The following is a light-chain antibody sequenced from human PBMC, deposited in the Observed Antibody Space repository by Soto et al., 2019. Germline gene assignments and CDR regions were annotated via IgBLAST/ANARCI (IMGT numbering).Light chain of an antibody. J-gene: IGLJ2*01. Sequence: QLVLTQSPSASASLGASVKLTCILSSGHSSYAIAWHQQQPEKGPRYLMKLNSDGSHSKGDGIPDRFSGSSSGAERYLTISSLQSEDEADYYCQTWGTGMRVFGGGTQLTVL. CDR2: LNSDGSH. CDR3: QTWGTGMRV. V-gene: IGLV4-69*01. CDR1: SGHSSYA.